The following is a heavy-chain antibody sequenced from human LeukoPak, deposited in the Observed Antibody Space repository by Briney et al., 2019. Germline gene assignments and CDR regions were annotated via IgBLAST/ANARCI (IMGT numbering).Heavy chain of an antibody. CDR1: GGSISRHY. J-gene: IGHJ4*02. V-gene: IGHV4-59*11. CDR3: ARTGRKVGATIFDY. Sequence: SETLSLTCTVSGGSISRHYWSWIRQPPGKGLEWIGYIYYSGSTNYNPSLKSRVTISVDTSKNQFSLRLSSVTAADTAVYYCARTGRKVGATIFDYWGQGTLVTVSS. D-gene: IGHD1-26*01. CDR2: IYYSGST.